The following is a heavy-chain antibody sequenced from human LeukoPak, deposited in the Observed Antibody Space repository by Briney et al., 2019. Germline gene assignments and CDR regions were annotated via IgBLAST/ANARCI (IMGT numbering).Heavy chain of an antibody. V-gene: IGHV1-58*01. CDR2: IVVGSGNT. D-gene: IGHD6-13*01. CDR1: GFTFTSSA. Sequence: ASVKVSCKASGFTFTSSAVQWVRQARGQRLEWIGWIVVGSGNTSYAQKFQERVTITRDMSTSTAYMELSSLRSEDTAVYYCAADRAAAGGFDYWGQGTLVTVSS. J-gene: IGHJ4*02. CDR3: AADRAAAGGFDY.